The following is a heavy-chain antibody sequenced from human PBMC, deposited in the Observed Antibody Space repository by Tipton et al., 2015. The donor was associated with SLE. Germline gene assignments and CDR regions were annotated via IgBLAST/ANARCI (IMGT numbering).Heavy chain of an antibody. Sequence: SLRLSCAASGFTFSSYAMSWVRQAPGKGLEWVSAISGSGGSTYYADSVKGRFTISRDNSKNTLYLQMNSLRAEDTAVYYCAKEDSSGYFQGEDAFDIWGQGTMVTVSS. D-gene: IGHD3-22*01. V-gene: IGHV3-23*01. CDR2: ISGSGGST. CDR3: AKEDSSGYFQGEDAFDI. CDR1: GFTFSSYA. J-gene: IGHJ3*02.